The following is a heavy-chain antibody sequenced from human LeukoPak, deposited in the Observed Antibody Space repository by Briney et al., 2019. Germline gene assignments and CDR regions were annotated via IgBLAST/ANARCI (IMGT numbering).Heavy chain of an antibody. CDR3: AKDKKGDDY. Sequence: GGSLRLSCAASGFTFSSYDMSWVRQAPGKGLEWVSGISSSNGITYYADSVKGRFTISRDNSKNTLYLQMNSLRAEDTAVYYCAKDKKGDDYWGQGTLVTVS. V-gene: IGHV3-23*01. CDR2: ISSSNGIT. CDR1: GFTFSSYD. D-gene: IGHD1-26*01. J-gene: IGHJ4*02.